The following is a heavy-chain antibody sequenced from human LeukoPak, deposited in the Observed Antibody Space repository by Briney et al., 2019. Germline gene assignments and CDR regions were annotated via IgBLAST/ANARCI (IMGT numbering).Heavy chain of an antibody. CDR2: IGSSEK. V-gene: IGHV3-23*01. CDR3: AKDSFDHNGVYDAFDI. J-gene: IGHJ3*02. Sequence: GGSLRLSCAASGFTFSSYAMSWVRQAPGKGLEWASTIGSSEKYYADSVKGRFTISRDNSKKTLYLQMNSLRAEDTAIYYCAKDSFDHNGVYDAFDIWGQGTLVTVSS. CDR1: GFTFSSYA. D-gene: IGHD3-9*01.